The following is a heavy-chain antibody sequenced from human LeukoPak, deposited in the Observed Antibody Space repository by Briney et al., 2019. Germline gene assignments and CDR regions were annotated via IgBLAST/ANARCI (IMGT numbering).Heavy chain of an antibody. CDR1: GFTFSGSA. CDR3: AKRLAMTGTYHFDY. CDR2: IRSKANSYAT. Sequence: GGSLRLSCATSGFTFSGSAIHWVRQASGKGLEWVGRIRSKANSYATTDVASVRGRFSISRDDSKNTAYLQMNSLRAEDTAVYYCAKRLAMTGTYHFDYWGQGTLVTVSS. V-gene: IGHV3-73*01. J-gene: IGHJ4*02. D-gene: IGHD6-19*01.